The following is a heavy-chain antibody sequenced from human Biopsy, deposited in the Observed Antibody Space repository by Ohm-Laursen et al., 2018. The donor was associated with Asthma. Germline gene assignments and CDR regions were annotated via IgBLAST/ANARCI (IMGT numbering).Heavy chain of an antibody. CDR2: IIPVFPTA. CDR1: GTTFSSYS. CDR3: ATGYSGSDRIVYYYSGMEV. V-gene: IGHV1-69*05. D-gene: IGHD5-12*01. J-gene: IGHJ6*02. Sequence: SSVKVSCRASGTTFSSYSFSWVRQAPGQGLEWMGGIIPVFPTANYPQKFQGRVTITRDTSASTAYMELSSLRSEDTAVYYCATGYSGSDRIVYYYSGMEVWGQGTTVTVSS.